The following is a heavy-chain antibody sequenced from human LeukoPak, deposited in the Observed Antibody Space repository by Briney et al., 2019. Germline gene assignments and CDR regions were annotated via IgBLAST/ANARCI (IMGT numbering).Heavy chain of an antibody. CDR1: GFPLSSYA. CDR2: TSSSDAGT. Sequence: GGSLRLSCAASGFPLSSYAMSWVRQAPGKGLEWVSATSSSDAGTYYADSVRGRFTISRDNSKNTLYLQMNSLRAEDTAVYYCAKDPQSGQWLAYFDYWGQGTLVTVSS. D-gene: IGHD6-19*01. CDR3: AKDPQSGQWLAYFDY. J-gene: IGHJ4*02. V-gene: IGHV3-23*01.